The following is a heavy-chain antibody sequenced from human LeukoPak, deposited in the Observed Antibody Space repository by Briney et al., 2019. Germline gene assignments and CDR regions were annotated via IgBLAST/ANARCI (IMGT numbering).Heavy chain of an antibody. Sequence: GGSLRLSCAASGFTFSSYEMNWVRQAPGKGLEWVSYISSSGSTIYYADSVKGRFTISRDNAKNSLYLQMNSLRAEDTAVYYCARELLYSSSWHNWFDPWGQGTLDTVSS. V-gene: IGHV3-48*03. CDR1: GFTFSSYE. D-gene: IGHD6-13*01. CDR2: ISSSGSTI. CDR3: ARELLYSSSWHNWFDP. J-gene: IGHJ5*02.